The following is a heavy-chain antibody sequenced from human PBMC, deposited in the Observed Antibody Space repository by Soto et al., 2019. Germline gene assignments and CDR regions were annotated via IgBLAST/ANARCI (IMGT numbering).Heavy chain of an antibody. Sequence: LEIRSLTCDISGGFIDNSHSFWGWVRHPPGEGLEFIVSVYYTGCAYYNPSLKSRVTVSVDTSKNQLSLRVNSVTAADSAVYYCVRVVEAASRHTDFDSWGQGILVTVSS. D-gene: IGHD2-15*01. CDR3: VRVVEAASRHTDFDS. J-gene: IGHJ4*02. CDR2: VYYTGCA. CDR1: GGFIDNSHSF. V-gene: IGHV4-39*01.